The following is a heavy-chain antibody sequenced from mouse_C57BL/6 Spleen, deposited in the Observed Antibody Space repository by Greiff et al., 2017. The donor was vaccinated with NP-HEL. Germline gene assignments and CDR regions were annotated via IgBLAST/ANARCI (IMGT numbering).Heavy chain of an antibody. J-gene: IGHJ3*01. D-gene: IGHD2-4*01. CDR1: GFTFSDAW. CDR3: TRGIYYDYDGGFAY. CDR2: IRNKANNHAT. V-gene: IGHV6-6*01. Sequence: EVHLVESGGGLVQPGGSMKLSCAASGFTFSDAWMDWVRQSPEKGLEWVAEIRNKANNHATYYAESVKGRFTISRDDSKSIVYLQMNSLRAEETGIYYCTRGIYYDYDGGFAYWGQGTLVTVSA.